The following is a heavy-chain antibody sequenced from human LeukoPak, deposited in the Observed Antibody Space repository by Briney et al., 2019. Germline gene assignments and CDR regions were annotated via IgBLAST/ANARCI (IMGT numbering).Heavy chain of an antibody. CDR2: IRYDGSNK. CDR3: ATMIVVVIVNAFDI. Sequence: GGSLRLSCAASGFTFSSYGMHWVRQAPGKGLEWVAFIRYDGSNKYYADSVKGRFTISRDNPKNTLYLQMNSLRAEDTAVYYCATMIVVVIVNAFDIWGQGTMVTVSS. CDR1: GFTFSSYG. V-gene: IGHV3-30*02. D-gene: IGHD3-22*01. J-gene: IGHJ3*02.